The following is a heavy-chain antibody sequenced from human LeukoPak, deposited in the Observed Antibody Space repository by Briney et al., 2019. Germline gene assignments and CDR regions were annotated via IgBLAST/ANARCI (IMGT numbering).Heavy chain of an antibody. CDR2: ININEGP. CDR3: ARDGNSYGPDFDY. J-gene: IGHJ4*02. Sequence: PSETLSLTCAVYGGSFSSYHWSWIRQPAGKGLEWIGHININEGPNYNPSLRSRVTMSADTSRNQYSLKLSSVTAADTAVYYCARDGNSYGPDFDYWGQGTLVTVSS. CDR1: GGSFSSYH. D-gene: IGHD5-18*01. V-gene: IGHV4-59*10.